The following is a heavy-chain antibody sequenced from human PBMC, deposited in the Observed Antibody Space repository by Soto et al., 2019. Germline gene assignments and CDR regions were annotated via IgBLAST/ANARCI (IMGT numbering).Heavy chain of an antibody. CDR1: GFTFSSYA. Sequence: GGSLRLSCAASGFTFSSYAMSRVRQAPGKGLEWVSAISGSGGSTYYADSVKGRFTISRDNSKNTLYLQMNSLRAEDTAVYYCAKLGGYDPNYYFDYWGQGTLVTVSS. CDR2: ISGSGGST. V-gene: IGHV3-23*01. J-gene: IGHJ4*02. CDR3: AKLGGYDPNYYFDY. D-gene: IGHD5-12*01.